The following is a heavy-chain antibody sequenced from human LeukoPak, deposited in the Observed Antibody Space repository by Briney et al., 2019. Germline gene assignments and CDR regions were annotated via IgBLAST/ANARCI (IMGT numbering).Heavy chain of an antibody. CDR3: AKSFGPVIAAAGTGAD. V-gene: IGHV3-23*01. CDR2: ISGSGSST. D-gene: IGHD6-13*01. CDR1: GFTFSNAW. Sequence: PGGSLRLSCAASGFTFSNAWMNWVRQAPGKGLEWVSVISGSGSSTYYADSVKGRFTISRDNSKNTLYLQMNSLRAEDTAVYYCAKSFGPVIAAAGTGADWGQGTLVTVSS. J-gene: IGHJ4*02.